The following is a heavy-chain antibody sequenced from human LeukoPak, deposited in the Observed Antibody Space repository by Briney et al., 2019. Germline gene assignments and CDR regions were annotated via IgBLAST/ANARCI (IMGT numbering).Heavy chain of an antibody. CDR1: GFTFSSNA. J-gene: IGHJ6*02. V-gene: IGHV3-23*01. D-gene: IGHD1-26*01. CDR3: ARGVGLVGELDF. Sequence: PGGSQRLSCAVSGFTFSSNAMSWVRQAPGKGLEWVSSISGSGDKAYHADSVKGRFTISRDSSKNTLFLQINSLRAEDTAVYYCARGVGLVGELDFWGPGTPVTVSS. CDR2: ISGSGDKA.